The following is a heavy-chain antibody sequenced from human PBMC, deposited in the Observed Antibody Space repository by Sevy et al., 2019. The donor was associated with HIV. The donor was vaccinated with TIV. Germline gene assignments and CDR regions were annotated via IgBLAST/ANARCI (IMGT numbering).Heavy chain of an antibody. D-gene: IGHD3-22*01. J-gene: IGHJ4*02. V-gene: IGHV4-39*01. CDR3: ARINPYDSSGYFLNYLDY. CDR2: IYYSGST. Sequence: SETLSLTCTVSGGSISSSSYYWGWIRQPPGKGLEWIGSIYYSGSTYYNPSLKSRVTISVDTSKNQFSLKLSSVTAADTAVYYCARINPYDSSGYFLNYLDYWGQGTLVTVSS. CDR1: GGSISSSSYY.